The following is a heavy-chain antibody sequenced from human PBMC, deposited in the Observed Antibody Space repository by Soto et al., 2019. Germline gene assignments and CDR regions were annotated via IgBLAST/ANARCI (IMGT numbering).Heavy chain of an antibody. D-gene: IGHD3-3*01. CDR1: GYTFTSYN. CDR2: MNPNSGNT. Sequence: QVQLVQSGAEVKKPGASVKVSCKASGYTFTSYNINWVRQATGQGLEWMGWMNPNSGNTGYAQKFQGRVTMTRNTTISTAYMELSSLRSEDTAVYYCARARDRSITIFGVVIIGFDPWGQGTLVTVSS. J-gene: IGHJ5*02. V-gene: IGHV1-8*01. CDR3: ARARDRSITIFGVVIIGFDP.